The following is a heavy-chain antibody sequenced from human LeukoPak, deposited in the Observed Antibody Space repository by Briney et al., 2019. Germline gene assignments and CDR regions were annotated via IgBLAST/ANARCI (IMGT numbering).Heavy chain of an antibody. CDR3: AHRLEYTRSFDY. Sequence: SGPTLVNPTQTLTLTCTFSGFSLSTSGVGVGWIRQAPGKALEWLALIYWNDDERYSPSPKSRLTITKDTSKNQVVLTMIHMDPVDTATYYCAHRLEYTRSFDYWGQGTLVTVSS. J-gene: IGHJ4*02. V-gene: IGHV2-5*01. CDR1: GFSLSTSGVG. CDR2: IYWNDDE. D-gene: IGHD6-6*01.